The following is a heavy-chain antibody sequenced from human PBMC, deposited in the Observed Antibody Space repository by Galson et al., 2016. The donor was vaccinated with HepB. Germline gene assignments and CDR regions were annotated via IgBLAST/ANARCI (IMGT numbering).Heavy chain of an antibody. Sequence: QSGAEVKKPGESLKISCKGSGYSFTTYWIGWVRQMPGKGLEWMGIIYPGDSDTRYNPSFQGQVTISADMSISTAYLQWSSLKASDTAMYYCARHLRGTAGVIALRMDVWGQGTTVTVSS. CDR3: ARHLRGTAGVIALRMDV. D-gene: IGHD3-16*01. CDR2: IYPGDSDT. V-gene: IGHV5-51*01. J-gene: IGHJ6*02. CDR1: GYSFTTYW.